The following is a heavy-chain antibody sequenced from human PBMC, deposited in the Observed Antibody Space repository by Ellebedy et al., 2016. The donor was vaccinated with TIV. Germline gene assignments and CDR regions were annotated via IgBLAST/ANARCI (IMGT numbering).Heavy chain of an antibody. Sequence: GESLKISXAASGFTFSSYGMHWVRQAPGKGLEWVAVISYDGSNKYYADSVKGRFTISRDNSKNTLYLQMNSLRAEDTAVYYCAKGQIAVAGTVDYWGQGTLVTVSS. J-gene: IGHJ4*02. CDR1: GFTFSSYG. CDR2: ISYDGSNK. D-gene: IGHD6-19*01. V-gene: IGHV3-30*18. CDR3: AKGQIAVAGTVDY.